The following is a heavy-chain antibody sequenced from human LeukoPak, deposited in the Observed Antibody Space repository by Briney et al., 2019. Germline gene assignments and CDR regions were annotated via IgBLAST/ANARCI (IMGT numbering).Heavy chain of an antibody. CDR2: IYYSGST. CDR1: GDSISRYY. J-gene: IGHJ4*02. D-gene: IGHD3-22*01. CDR3: ARVTGYMIEDYSDY. V-gene: IGHV4-59*01. Sequence: PSETLSLTCTVSGDSISRYYGSWMRQPAGKGLEWLGYIYYSGSTNYNPSLKSRVTISVDTSKNQFSPKLSSVTAADTAVYYCARVTGYMIEDYSDYWGQGTLVTVSS.